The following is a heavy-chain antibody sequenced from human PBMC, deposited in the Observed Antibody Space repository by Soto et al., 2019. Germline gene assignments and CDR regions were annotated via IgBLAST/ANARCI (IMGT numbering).Heavy chain of an antibody. CDR1: GGTFSSHV. Sequence: QVQLLQSGAEVKKPGSSVKVSCKASGGTFSSHVFNWVRQAPGQRLEWMGGIMHIIGTANYAQKFQGRVTITADESTCTAYMELSSLRSEDTAVYYCARDLEFRDGNISHLDYWGQGTLVTVSS. CDR2: IMHIIGTA. CDR3: ARDLEFRDGNISHLDY. V-gene: IGHV1-69*01. J-gene: IGHJ4*02. D-gene: IGHD3-10*01.